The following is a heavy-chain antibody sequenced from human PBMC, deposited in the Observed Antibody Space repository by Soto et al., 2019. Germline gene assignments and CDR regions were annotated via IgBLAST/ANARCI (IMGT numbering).Heavy chain of an antibody. D-gene: IGHD3-22*01. CDR1: GFIFNTYA. V-gene: IGHV3-30*04. CDR3: AKEAYDSSGYSDY. Sequence: QVQLVDSGGGVVQPGTSLRLSCTTSGFIFNTYAMHWVRQAPGKGLEWVAVMSHDGSRTYYADSVKGRFTISRDNSKNTLYLQMNSLRAEDTAVYYCAKEAYDSSGYSDYWGQGTLVTVSS. CDR2: MSHDGSRT. J-gene: IGHJ4*02.